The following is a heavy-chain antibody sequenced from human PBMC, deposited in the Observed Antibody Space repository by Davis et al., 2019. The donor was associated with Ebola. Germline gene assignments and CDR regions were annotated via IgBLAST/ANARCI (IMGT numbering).Heavy chain of an antibody. D-gene: IGHD3-3*01. CDR3: ARASGYYTLYYYYYYMDV. J-gene: IGHJ6*03. CDR2: ISAYNGNT. Sequence: ASVKVSCKASGYTFTSYGISWVRQAPGQGLEWMGWISAYNGNTNYAQKLQGRVTMTTDTSTSTAYMELRSLRSDDTAVYYCARASGYYTLYYYYYYMDVWGKGTTVTVSS. CDR1: GYTFTSYG. V-gene: IGHV1-18*01.